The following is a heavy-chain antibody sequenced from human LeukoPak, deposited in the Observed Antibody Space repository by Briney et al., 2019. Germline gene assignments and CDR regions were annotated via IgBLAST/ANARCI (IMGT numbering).Heavy chain of an antibody. CDR3: ARSRGRYFDWLLYPDAFDI. D-gene: IGHD3-9*01. CDR1: GYSFTSYW. V-gene: IGHV5-51*01. CDR2: IYPGDSDT. Sequence: GESLKISCKGSGYSFTSYWIGWVRQMPGKGLEWMGIIYPGDSDTRYSLSFQGQVTISADKSISTAYLQWSSLKASDTAMYYCARSRGRYFDWLLYPDAFDIWGQGTMVTVSS. J-gene: IGHJ3*02.